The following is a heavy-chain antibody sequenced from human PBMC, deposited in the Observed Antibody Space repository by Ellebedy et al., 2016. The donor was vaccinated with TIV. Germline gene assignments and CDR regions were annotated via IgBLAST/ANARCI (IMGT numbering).Heavy chain of an antibody. CDR3: AVVTPWHYYYGLDV. CDR2: IYYSGST. V-gene: IGHV4-39*01. J-gene: IGHJ6*02. CDR1: GASISRSSYY. D-gene: IGHD4-23*01. Sequence: MPSETLSLTCSVSGASISRSSYYWGWIRQPPGKGLEWIGSIYYSGSTYYNPSLKSRVTISVETSKTQFSLKLTSVTAADTAVYYCAVVTPWHYYYGLDVWGQGTTVTVTS.